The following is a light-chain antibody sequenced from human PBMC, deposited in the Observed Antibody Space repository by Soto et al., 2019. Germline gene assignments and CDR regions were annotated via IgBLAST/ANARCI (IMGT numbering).Light chain of an antibody. V-gene: IGKV3-20*01. CDR3: HQYGSSPAT. Sequence: EIVLTQSPVTLSLSPGERATLSCRTSQSVTTSYLAWYQQKPGQAPRLLIYGTSNRATGIPDRFSGSGSATDFTLTISRLEPEDFAVYYCHQYGSSPATFGQGTKVDIK. J-gene: IGKJ1*01. CDR1: QSVTTSY. CDR2: GTS.